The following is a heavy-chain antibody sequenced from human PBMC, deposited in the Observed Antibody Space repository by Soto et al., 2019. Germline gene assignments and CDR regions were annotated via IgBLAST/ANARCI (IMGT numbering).Heavy chain of an antibody. CDR1: GFTFSSYW. Sequence: GSLRLSCAASGFTFSSYWMHWVRQAPGKGLVWVSRINSDGSSTSYADSVKGRFTISRDNAKNTLYLQMNSLRAEDTAMYYCVREESAFGYRPQVVDTFDIWGQGTMVTVSS. CDR2: INSDGSST. CDR3: VREESAFGYRPQVVDTFDI. J-gene: IGHJ3*02. D-gene: IGHD3-16*01. V-gene: IGHV3-74*01.